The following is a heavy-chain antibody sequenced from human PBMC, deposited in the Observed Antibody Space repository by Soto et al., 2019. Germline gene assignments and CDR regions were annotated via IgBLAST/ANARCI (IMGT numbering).Heavy chain of an antibody. CDR1: GGSGTTGSYY. CDR2: IYYSGST. V-gene: IGHV4-61*01. CDR3: ANYPTTVTSDY. J-gene: IGHJ4*02. Sequence: SETLSLTCTVSGGSGTTGSYYWSWIRQPPGKGLEWIGYIYYSGSTNYNPSLKSRVTISVDTSKNQFSLKLRSVTAADTAVYYCANYPTTVTSDYWGQGTLVTVSS. D-gene: IGHD4-17*01.